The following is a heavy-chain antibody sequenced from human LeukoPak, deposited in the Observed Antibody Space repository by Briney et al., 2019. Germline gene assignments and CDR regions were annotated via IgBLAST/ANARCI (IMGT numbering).Heavy chain of an antibody. CDR3: ARSNNIVGATYFDY. Sequence: GGSLRLSCAASGCTFPSHPMTWVRQAPGRRVEWVSSINSNGGATYYADSVKGRFTISRDNSKNTLYLQMGRLRAEDMAVYYCARSNNIVGATYFDYWGQGTLVTVSS. D-gene: IGHD1-26*01. J-gene: IGHJ4*02. CDR2: INSNGGAT. V-gene: IGHV3-23*01. CDR1: GCTFPSHP.